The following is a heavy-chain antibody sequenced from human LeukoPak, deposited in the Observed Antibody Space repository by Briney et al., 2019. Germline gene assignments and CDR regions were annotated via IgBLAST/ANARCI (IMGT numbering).Heavy chain of an antibody. J-gene: IGHJ6*02. CDR1: GFPFSSYW. CDR2: INHNGNVN. Sequence: GGSLRLSCLASGFPFSSYWMTWVRQAPGKGLEWVASINHNGNVNYYVDSVKGRFTISRDSAKNSLYLQMSNLRAEDTAVYFCARGGGLDVWGQGATVTVSS. D-gene: IGHD3-16*01. V-gene: IGHV3-7*03. CDR3: ARGGGLDV.